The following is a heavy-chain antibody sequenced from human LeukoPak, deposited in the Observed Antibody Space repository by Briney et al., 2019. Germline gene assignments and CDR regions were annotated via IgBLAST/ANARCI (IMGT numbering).Heavy chain of an antibody. D-gene: IGHD3-22*01. V-gene: IGHV3-11*01. CDR2: ISSSGSTI. CDR3: ASGYYYDSSGYSGFDY. Sequence: PGGSLRLFCAASGFTFSDYYMSWIRQAPGKGLEWVSYISSSGSTIYYADSVEGRFTISRDNAKNSLYLQMNSLRAEDTAVYYCASGYYYDSSGYSGFDYWGQGTLVTVSS. J-gene: IGHJ4*02. CDR1: GFTFSDYY.